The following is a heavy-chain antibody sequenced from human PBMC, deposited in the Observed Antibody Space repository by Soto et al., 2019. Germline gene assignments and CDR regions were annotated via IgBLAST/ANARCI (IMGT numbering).Heavy chain of an antibody. Sequence: QVRLQQSGPGLMKPSETLSLTCTVSGDSITSSYWSWFRQPPGKGLEYIGFIFYTGIVSYNPSLKSRVTISMETSKNQFSLNLSSVTAADTAVYYCAKGAGRDGYNTARGQGTLVTVSA. V-gene: IGHV4-59*01. CDR2: IFYTGIV. J-gene: IGHJ4*02. CDR1: GDSITSSY. CDR3: AKGAGRDGYNTA. D-gene: IGHD5-12*01.